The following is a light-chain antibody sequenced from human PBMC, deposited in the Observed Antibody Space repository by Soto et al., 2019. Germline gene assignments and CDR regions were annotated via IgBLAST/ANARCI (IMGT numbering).Light chain of an antibody. CDR2: AVS. Sequence: QSVLTQPASVSGSPGQSITISCTGTASDVGGYNYVSWYQQHPGKAPKLMIHAVSNRPSGIPSRFSGSKSGNTASLTISGLQSEDEADYFCCSYTSRTTYVFGTGTKVTVL. CDR1: ASDVGGYNY. J-gene: IGLJ1*01. CDR3: CSYTSRTTYV. V-gene: IGLV2-14*01.